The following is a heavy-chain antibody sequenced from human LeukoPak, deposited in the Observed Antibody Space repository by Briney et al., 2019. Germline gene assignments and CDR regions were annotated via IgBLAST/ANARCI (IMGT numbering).Heavy chain of an antibody. Sequence: TGGSLRLPCAASGFTFSSYEMNWVRQAPGKGLEWVSYISSSGSTIYYADSVKGRFTISRDNAKNSLYLQMNSLRAEDTAVYYCARVSSVVGGYSYGLTYYFDYWGQGTLVTVSS. CDR3: ARVSSVVGGYSYGLTYYFDY. CDR1: GFTFSSYE. CDR2: ISSSGSTI. J-gene: IGHJ4*02. V-gene: IGHV3-48*03. D-gene: IGHD5-18*01.